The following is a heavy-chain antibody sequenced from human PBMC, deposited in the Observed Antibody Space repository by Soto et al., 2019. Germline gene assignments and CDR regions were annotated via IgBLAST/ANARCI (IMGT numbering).Heavy chain of an antibody. D-gene: IGHD5-12*01. Sequence: QVQLVESGGGVVQPGRSLRLSCAASGFTFTSYGMHWVRQAPGKGLEWVAVISYDGSNKYYADSVQGRFTISRDNSKNTMYLEMNSLRAEDTAVYHCAKAVATVLGCAFDIWGQGTLVTVSS. CDR2: ISYDGSNK. J-gene: IGHJ4*02. CDR1: GFTFTSYG. V-gene: IGHV3-30*18. CDR3: AKAVATVLGCAFDI.